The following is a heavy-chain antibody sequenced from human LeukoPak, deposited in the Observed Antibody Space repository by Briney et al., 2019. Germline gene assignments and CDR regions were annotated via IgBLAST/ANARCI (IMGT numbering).Heavy chain of an antibody. J-gene: IGHJ4*02. Sequence: AGGSLRLSCAASGFTFSSYAMSWVRQAPGKGLEWVSAISGSGGSTYYADSVKGRFTISRDNSKNTLYLQMNSLRAEDTAVYYCAKDPGYSGYEFDYWGQGTLVTVSS. D-gene: IGHD5-12*01. CDR2: ISGSGGST. CDR1: GFTFSSYA. V-gene: IGHV3-23*01. CDR3: AKDPGYSGYEFDY.